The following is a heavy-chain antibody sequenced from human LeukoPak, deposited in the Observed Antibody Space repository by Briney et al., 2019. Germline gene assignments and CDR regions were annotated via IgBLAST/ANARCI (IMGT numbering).Heavy chain of an antibody. D-gene: IGHD3-10*02. CDR2: ISSSGSTI. CDR3: AELGITMIGGV. CDR1: GFTFSTYG. Sequence: RTGGSLRLSCAASGFTFSTYGVSWVRQAPGKGLEWVSYISSSGSTIYYADSVKGRFTISRDNAKNSLYLQMNSLRAEDTAVYYCAELGITMIGGVWGKGTTVTISS. J-gene: IGHJ6*04. V-gene: IGHV3-48*04.